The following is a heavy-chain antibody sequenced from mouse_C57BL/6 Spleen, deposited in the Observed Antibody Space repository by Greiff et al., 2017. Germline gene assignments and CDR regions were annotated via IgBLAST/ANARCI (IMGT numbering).Heavy chain of an antibody. CDR2: IYPGGGYT. CDR3: AREGPLGAMGC. J-gene: IGHJ4*01. CDR1: GYTFTNYW. Sequence: QVQLKQSGAELVRPGTSVKMSCKASGYTFTNYWIGWAKQRPGHGLEWIGDIYPGGGYTNYNEKFKGKATLTADKSSSTAYMQFSSLTSEDSAIYYCAREGPLGAMGCWGHGTSVTVSS. V-gene: IGHV1-63*01. D-gene: IGHD3-3*01.